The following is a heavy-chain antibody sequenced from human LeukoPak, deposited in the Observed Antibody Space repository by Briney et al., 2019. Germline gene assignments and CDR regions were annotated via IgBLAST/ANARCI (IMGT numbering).Heavy chain of an antibody. CDR1: GIVFSNTA. CDR3: GKDGGQYSSGPEFDP. CDR2: ISGGGERT. J-gene: IGHJ5*02. V-gene: IGHV3-23*01. Sequence: PPGGSLRLSCAASGIVFSNTAMNWARQSPGRGLEWISAISGGGERTFYADSVKGRFTISRDNPKNMVYLQMNSLRVDDTAIYYCGKDGGQYSSGPEFDPRGQGALVTVSS. D-gene: IGHD3-22*01.